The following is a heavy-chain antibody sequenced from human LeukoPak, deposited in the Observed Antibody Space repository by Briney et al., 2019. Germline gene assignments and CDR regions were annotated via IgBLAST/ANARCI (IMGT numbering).Heavy chain of an antibody. V-gene: IGHV3-30*02. D-gene: IGHD3-3*01. Sequence: GGSLRLSCAASGFIFSDYGMHWVRQAPGKGLEWVAFIRYDGSNKYHADSVKGRFTISRDYSKNTLYLQMNSLRAEDTAVYYCAKIGESYGTGAFDIWGQGTMLTVSS. CDR1: GFIFSDYG. CDR3: AKIGESYGTGAFDI. CDR2: IRYDGSNK. J-gene: IGHJ3*02.